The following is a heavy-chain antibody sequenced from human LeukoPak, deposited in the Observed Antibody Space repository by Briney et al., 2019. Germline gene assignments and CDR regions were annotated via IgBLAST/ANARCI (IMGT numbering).Heavy chain of an antibody. CDR1: TFTFSNYW. CDR2: IKHDGSEK. D-gene: IGHD5-12*01. CDR3: ARDRGLSGYDLCDY. Sequence: PGGSLRLSCAASTFTFSNYWMNRVRQAPGKGLEWVATIKHDGSEKQYVDSVEGRFTISRDKAMNSLYLQMNSLRAEDTAVYYCARDRGLSGYDLCDYWGQGTLVTVSS. J-gene: IGHJ4*02. V-gene: IGHV3-7*01.